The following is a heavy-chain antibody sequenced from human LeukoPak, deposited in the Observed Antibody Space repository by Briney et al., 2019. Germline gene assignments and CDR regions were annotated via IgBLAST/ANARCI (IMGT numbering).Heavy chain of an antibody. CDR2: IYPGDSDT. CDR1: GYSFTSYW. V-gene: IGHV5-51*01. Sequence: HGESLKISCKGSGYSFTSYWVGWVRQMPGKGLEWMGIIYPGDSDTRYSPSFQGQVTISADKSISTAYLQWSSLEASDTAMYYCARISGSGSYYFDYWGQGTLVTVSS. CDR3: ARISGSGSYYFDY. J-gene: IGHJ4*02. D-gene: IGHD3-10*01.